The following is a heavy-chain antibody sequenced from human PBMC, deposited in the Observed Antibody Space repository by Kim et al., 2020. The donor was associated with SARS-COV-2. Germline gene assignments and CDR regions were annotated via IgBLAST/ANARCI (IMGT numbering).Heavy chain of an antibody. Sequence: VKGRFTIFRDNSKNTRYLQMNSVRAEDTAVYYCARDRTVLRYSEGPWFDPWGQGTLVTVSS. J-gene: IGHJ5*02. V-gene: IGHV3-30*07. D-gene: IGHD3-9*01. CDR3: ARDRTVLRYSEGPWFDP.